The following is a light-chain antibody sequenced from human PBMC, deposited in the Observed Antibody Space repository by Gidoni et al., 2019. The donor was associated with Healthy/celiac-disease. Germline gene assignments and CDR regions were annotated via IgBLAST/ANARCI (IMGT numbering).Light chain of an antibody. CDR2: RNN. CDR1: SSNIGSNY. CDR3: AAWDDSLSGRV. J-gene: IGLJ2*01. Sequence: SVLTQPPSASGTPGQRVTRSCSGSSSNIGSNYVYWYHQLPGTAPKLLIYRNNQRPSGVPDRFSGSKSGTSASLAISGLRSEDEADYYCAAWDDSLSGRVFGGGTKLTVL. V-gene: IGLV1-47*01.